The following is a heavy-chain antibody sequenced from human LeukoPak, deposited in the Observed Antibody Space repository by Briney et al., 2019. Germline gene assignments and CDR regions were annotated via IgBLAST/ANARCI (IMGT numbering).Heavy chain of an antibody. Sequence: GGSLRLSCAASGFMFSSNYMSWVRQAPGKGLEWVSLNYNGDTTSYSDSVKGRFTISRDNSKNTLYLQMNSLRVEDTAVYYCASHGGQSSAPFIAYWGQGTLVTVSS. D-gene: IGHD3-10*01. J-gene: IGHJ4*02. CDR2: NYNGDTT. CDR1: GFMFSSNY. V-gene: IGHV3-66*04. CDR3: ASHGGQSSAPFIAY.